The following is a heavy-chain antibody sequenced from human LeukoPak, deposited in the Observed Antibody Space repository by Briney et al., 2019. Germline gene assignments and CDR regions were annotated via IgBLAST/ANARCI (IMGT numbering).Heavy chain of an antibody. J-gene: IGHJ4*02. CDR1: GLTFSNHA. Sequence: PGGSLRLSCVASGLTFSNHAMTWVRQAPGKGLEWVAVIWYDGSNKYYADSVKGRFTISRDNSKNTLYLQMNSLRAEDTAVYYCAREFYYYDSSGYYYPYWGQGTLVTVSS. CDR3: AREFYYYDSSGYYYPY. D-gene: IGHD3-22*01. V-gene: IGHV3-33*08. CDR2: IWYDGSNK.